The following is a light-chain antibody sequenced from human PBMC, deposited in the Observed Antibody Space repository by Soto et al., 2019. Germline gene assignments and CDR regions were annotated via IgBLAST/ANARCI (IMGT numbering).Light chain of an antibody. CDR2: GAT. Sequence: EIVLTQSPGTLSLSPGERATLSCRASQSVSSSYLAWYQQKPGQAPRLLIHGATTRATGTPARFSGSGSGTEFTLTISSLQSEDFAVYYCQQYNNWPRTFGQGTKVDIK. CDR1: QSVSSSY. J-gene: IGKJ1*01. V-gene: IGKV3-15*01. CDR3: QQYNNWPRT.